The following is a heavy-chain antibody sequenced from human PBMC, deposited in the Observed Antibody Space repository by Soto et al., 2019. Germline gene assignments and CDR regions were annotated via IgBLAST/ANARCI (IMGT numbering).Heavy chain of an antibody. V-gene: IGHV3-74*01. CDR2: INSDGSST. CDR3: ARDTPGYSSGWPSF. Sequence: GGSLRLSCAASGFTFSSYWMHWVRQAPGKGLVWVSRINSDGSSTSYADSVKGRFTISRDNAKNTPYLQMNSLRAEDTAVYYCARDTPGYSSGWPSFWGQGTLVTVAS. J-gene: IGHJ4*02. CDR1: GFTFSSYW. D-gene: IGHD6-19*01.